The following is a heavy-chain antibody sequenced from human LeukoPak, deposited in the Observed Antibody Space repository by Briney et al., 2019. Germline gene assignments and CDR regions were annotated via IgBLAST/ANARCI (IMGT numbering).Heavy chain of an antibody. V-gene: IGHV3-74*01. CDR2: INTDGSST. J-gene: IGHJ4*02. CDR1: GFTLSSYW. CDR3: ARVSDFWSGYRGAGFDY. D-gene: IGHD3-3*01. Sequence: GRSLRLSCAASGFTLSSYWMHWVRQAPGKGLVWVSRINTDGSSTSYADSVKGRFTISRDNAKNTLYLQMNSLRAEDTAVYYCARVSDFWSGYRGAGFDYWGQGTLVTVSS.